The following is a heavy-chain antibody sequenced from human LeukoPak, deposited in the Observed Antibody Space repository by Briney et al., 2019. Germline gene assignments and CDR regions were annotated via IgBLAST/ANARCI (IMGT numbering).Heavy chain of an antibody. CDR2: INPNSGGT. CDR3: ARTPPGGASHYYYYMDV. J-gene: IGHJ6*03. V-gene: IGHV1-2*02. Sequence: ASVKVSCKASGYTFTGYYMHWVRQAPRQGLEWMGWINPNSGGTNYAQKFQGRVTMTRDTSISTAYMELSRLRSDDTAVYYCARTPPGGASHYYYYMDVWGKGTTVTVSS. CDR1: GYTFTGYY. D-gene: IGHD3-10*01.